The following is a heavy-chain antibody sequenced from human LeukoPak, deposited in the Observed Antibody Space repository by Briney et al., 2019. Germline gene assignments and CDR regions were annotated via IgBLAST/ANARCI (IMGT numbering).Heavy chain of an antibody. Sequence: GGSLRLSCAASGFTFDDYAMHWVRQPPGKGLEWVSSISWSSANIGYADSVKGRFTISRDNAKNSLYLQMNSLRAEDTALCYCAKDNDSSGPDYLDYWGQGTLVTVSS. D-gene: IGHD3-22*01. CDR1: GFTFDDYA. J-gene: IGHJ4*02. CDR3: AKDNDSSGPDYLDY. V-gene: IGHV3-9*01. CDR2: ISWSSANI.